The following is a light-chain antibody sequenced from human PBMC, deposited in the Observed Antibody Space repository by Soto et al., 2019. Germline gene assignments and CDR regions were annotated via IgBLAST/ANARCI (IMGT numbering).Light chain of an antibody. CDR3: HQYATSLT. V-gene: IGKV3-20*01. CDR1: QSVSSNY. Sequence: DIVLTQSPGTLSLSPGERATLSCRASQSVSSNYLAWYQKKLGQAPRLLIYGASSRATGTPDRFSGSGSGTDFTLTISRLEPEDFAVYYCHQYATSLTFGGGTKVEIK. J-gene: IGKJ4*01. CDR2: GAS.